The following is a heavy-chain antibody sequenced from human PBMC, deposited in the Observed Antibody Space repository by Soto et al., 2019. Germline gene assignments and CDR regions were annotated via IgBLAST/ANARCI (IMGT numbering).Heavy chain of an antibody. V-gene: IGHV3-30*03. D-gene: IGHD3-3*01. J-gene: IGHJ6*02. CDR3: ARETRMTYDFWSGYWFVGGMDV. Sequence: GGSLRLSCAASGFSFSSFGMHWVRQAPGKGLERVAVISYDGSNKYYADSVKGRFTISRDNSKNTLYLQMNSLRAEDTAVYYCARETRMTYDFWSGYWFVGGMDVWGQGTTVTVSS. CDR2: ISYDGSNK. CDR1: GFSFSSFG.